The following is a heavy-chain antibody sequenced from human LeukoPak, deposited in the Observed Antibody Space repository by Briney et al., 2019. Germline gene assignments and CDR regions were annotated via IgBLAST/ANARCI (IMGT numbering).Heavy chain of an antibody. V-gene: IGHV1-2*02. D-gene: IGHD3-3*01. CDR2: INPNSGGT. Sequence: GASVTVSCKASGYTFTGYYMHWVRQAPGQGLEWMGWINPNSGGTNYAQKFQGRVTMTRDTSISTAYMELSRLRSDDTAVYYCARIFPPDDYGDYWGQGTLVTVSS. CDR1: GYTFTGYY. J-gene: IGHJ4*02. CDR3: ARIFPPDDYGDY.